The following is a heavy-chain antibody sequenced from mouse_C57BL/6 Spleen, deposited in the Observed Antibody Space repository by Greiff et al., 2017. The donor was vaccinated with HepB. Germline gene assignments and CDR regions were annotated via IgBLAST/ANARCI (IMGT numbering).Heavy chain of an antibody. CDR2: IWSGGST. D-gene: IGHD2-3*01. V-gene: IGHV2-2*01. Sequence: QVQLKESGPGLVQPSQSLSITCTVSGFSLTSYGVHWVRQSPGKGLEWLGVIWSGGSTDYNAAFISRLSISKDNSKSQVFFKMNSLQADDTAIYYCARWDGYYNYYAMDDWGQGTSVTVSS. CDR1: GFSLTSYG. CDR3: ARWDGYYNYYAMDD. J-gene: IGHJ4*01.